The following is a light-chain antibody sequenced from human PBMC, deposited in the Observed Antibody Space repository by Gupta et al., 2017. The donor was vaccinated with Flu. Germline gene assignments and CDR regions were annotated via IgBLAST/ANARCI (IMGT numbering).Light chain of an antibody. V-gene: IGLV2-11*01. Sequence: SVTISCTGSSSDVGGYNDVSWYQQHPGKAPKLMIYDVSKRPSGVPDRFSGSKSGNTASLTISGLQAEDEADYYCCSYAGSYTLLFGGGTELTVL. CDR1: SSDVGGYND. CDR2: DVS. J-gene: IGLJ2*01. CDR3: CSYAGSYTLL.